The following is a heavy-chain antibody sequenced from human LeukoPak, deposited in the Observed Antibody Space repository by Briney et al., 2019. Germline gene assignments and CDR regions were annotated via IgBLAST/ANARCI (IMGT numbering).Heavy chain of an antibody. CDR3: ARLYSSSWYSAFDI. CDR1: GYTFTGYY. J-gene: IGHJ3*02. CDR2: INPNSGGT. D-gene: IGHD6-13*01. Sequence: ASVKVSCKASGYTFTGYYMHWVRQASGQGLEWMGWINPNSGGTNYAQKFQGRVTMTRDTSISTAYMELSRLRSDDTAVYYCARLYSSSWYSAFDIWGQGTMVTVSS. V-gene: IGHV1-2*02.